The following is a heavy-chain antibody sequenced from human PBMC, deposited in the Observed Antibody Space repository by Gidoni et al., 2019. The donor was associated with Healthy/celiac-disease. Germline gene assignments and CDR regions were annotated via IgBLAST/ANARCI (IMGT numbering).Heavy chain of an antibody. CDR1: GFTCSSYA. D-gene: IGHD3-10*01. Sequence: EVQLLESGGGWVQTGGALRLCCAASGFTCSSYAMSWVRQAPGKGLEWVSAISGSGGSTYYADSVKGRFTISRDNSKNTLYLQMNSLRSEDTAVYYCAKDLETYYYGSGSYYSYWGQGTLVTVSS. V-gene: IGHV3-23*01. J-gene: IGHJ4*02. CDR3: AKDLETYYYGSGSYYSY. CDR2: ISGSGGST.